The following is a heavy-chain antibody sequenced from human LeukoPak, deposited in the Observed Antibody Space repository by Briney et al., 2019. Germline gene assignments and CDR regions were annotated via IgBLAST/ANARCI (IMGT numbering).Heavy chain of an antibody. J-gene: IGHJ6*03. Sequence: SETLSLTCTVSGGSINSTSYYWGWIRQPPGKGLEWIGSIYYGGSTYYNPSLKSRVTISVDTSKNQFSLKLSSVTAADTAVYYCARSYSNYVYYYMDVWGKGTTVTVSS. CDR1: GGSINSTSYY. CDR2: IYYGGST. D-gene: IGHD4-11*01. V-gene: IGHV4-39*07. CDR3: ARSYSNYVYYYMDV.